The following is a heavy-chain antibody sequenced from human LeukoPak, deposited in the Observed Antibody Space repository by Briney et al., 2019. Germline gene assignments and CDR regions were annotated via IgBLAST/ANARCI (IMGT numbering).Heavy chain of an antibody. CDR1: GFTFSNYA. Sequence: GGSLRLSCVASGFTFSNYAMSWVRQAPGKGLEWVSAISGSGGSTYYADSVKGRFTISRDNSKNTLYLQMNSLRAEDTAVYYCAKNYYGSGSYYKLRDYYYMDVWGKGTTVTISS. CDR2: ISGSGGST. CDR3: AKNYYGSGSYYKLRDYYYMDV. D-gene: IGHD3-10*01. V-gene: IGHV3-23*01. J-gene: IGHJ6*03.